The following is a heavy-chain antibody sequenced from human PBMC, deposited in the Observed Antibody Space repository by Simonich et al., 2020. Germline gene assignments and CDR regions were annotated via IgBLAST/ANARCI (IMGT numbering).Heavy chain of an antibody. CDR2: VSSSSSYI. CDR1: GFTFSSYS. CDR3: ARARGDSSSWYFDY. J-gene: IGHJ4*02. D-gene: IGHD6-13*01. Sequence: EVQLVESGGGLVKPGGSLRLSCAASGFTFSSYSMNWVRQAPGKGLEGISTVSSSSSYIYYADSVKGRVTISRDNAKNSLYLQMNSLRAEDTAVYYCARARGDSSSWYFDYWGQGTLVTVSS. V-gene: IGHV3-21*01.